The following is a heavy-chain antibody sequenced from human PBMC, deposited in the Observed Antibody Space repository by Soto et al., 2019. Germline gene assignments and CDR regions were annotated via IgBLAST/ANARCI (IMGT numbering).Heavy chain of an antibody. D-gene: IGHD2-8*02. CDR1: GYTFTNYD. J-gene: IGHJ4*02. CDR2: MSPNTGNT. CDR3: ARGPGPDY. V-gene: IGHV1-8*01. Sequence: QVQLVQSGAAVKKPGASVKVSCKASGYTFTNYDINWVRQATGQGLEWVGWMSPNTGNTYFARKFQGRVTMTRDTSISTAYMALSSLRSDDTAVYYCARGPGPDYWGQGTLVTVSS.